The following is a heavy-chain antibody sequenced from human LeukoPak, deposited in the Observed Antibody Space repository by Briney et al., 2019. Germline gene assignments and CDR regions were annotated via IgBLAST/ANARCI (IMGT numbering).Heavy chain of an antibody. CDR3: ARGPASGSNFAWFDP. Sequence: PSETMSLTCAVYGGSLSHYYWSWIRQPPGKGLEWIGEINHSGSTNYNPSLKSRVTISVDMSKNQFSLELTSVTAADTAVYYCARGPASGSNFAWFDPWGQGTLVTVSS. D-gene: IGHD3-10*01. V-gene: IGHV4-34*01. J-gene: IGHJ5*02. CDR2: INHSGST. CDR1: GGSLSHYY.